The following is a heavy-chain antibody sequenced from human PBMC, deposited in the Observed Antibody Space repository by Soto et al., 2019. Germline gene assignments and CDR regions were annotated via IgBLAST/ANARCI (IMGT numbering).Heavy chain of an antibody. Sequence: RGSLRLSCAASGFTFSSYGMHWVRQAPGKGLEWVAVISYDGSNKYYADSVKGRFTISRDNSKNTLYLQMNSLRAEDTAVYYCAKKVYDSSGRRDNWFDPWGQGTQVTVSS. CDR2: ISYDGSNK. CDR3: AKKVYDSSGRRDNWFDP. CDR1: GFTFSSYG. V-gene: IGHV3-30*18. D-gene: IGHD3-22*01. J-gene: IGHJ5*02.